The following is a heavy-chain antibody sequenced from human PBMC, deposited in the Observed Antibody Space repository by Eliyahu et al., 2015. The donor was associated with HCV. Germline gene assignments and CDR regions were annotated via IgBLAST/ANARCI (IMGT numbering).Heavy chain of an antibody. V-gene: IGHV3-15*01. CDR1: GIIFSNAW. J-gene: IGHJ4*02. Sequence: EVQLVESGGGLVKPGGSLRLSCAASGIIFSNAWMSXVRQTPGKGLEWXGRVKSKSAGGTTDYSAPVKGRFTISRDDSKNTLFLQMNSLKSEDTGVYFCLKAYDTYGSSDYWGQGTLVXVSS. D-gene: IGHD3-10*01. CDR2: VKSKSAGGTT. CDR3: LKAYDTYGSSDY.